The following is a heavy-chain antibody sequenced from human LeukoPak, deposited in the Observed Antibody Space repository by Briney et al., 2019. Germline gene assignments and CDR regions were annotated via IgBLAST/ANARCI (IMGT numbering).Heavy chain of an antibody. CDR1: GGTFSSYA. V-gene: IGHV1-69*13. J-gene: IGHJ6*04. D-gene: IGHD2-2*01. CDR2: IIPIFGTA. Sequence: ASVKVSCKASGGTFSSYAISWVRQAPGQGLEWMGGIIPIFGTANYAQKFQGRVTITADESTSTAYMELSSLRSEDTAVYYCARDLAMAYCSSTSCPQLDVWGKGTTVTVSS. CDR3: ARDLAMAYCSSTSCPQLDV.